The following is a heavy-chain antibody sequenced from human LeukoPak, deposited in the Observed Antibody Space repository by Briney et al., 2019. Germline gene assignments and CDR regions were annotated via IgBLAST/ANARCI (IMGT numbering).Heavy chain of an antibody. CDR3: ARDFSAAVG. CDR1: GFTFSIYR. J-gene: IGHJ4*02. Sequence: PGRSLRLSCAASGFTFSIYRKSWVRQPPVKVLEWVANIKQSGRETHYVASGRGRFILSRDNAVFMQMNSLGVGDTGIYYCARDFSAAVGGGQRRLVTVSS. D-gene: IGHD6-25*01. V-gene: IGHV3-7*01. CDR2: IKQSGRET.